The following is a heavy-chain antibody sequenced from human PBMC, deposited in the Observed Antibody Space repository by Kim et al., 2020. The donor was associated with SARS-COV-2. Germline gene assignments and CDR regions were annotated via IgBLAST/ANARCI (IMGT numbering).Heavy chain of an antibody. Sequence: GGSLRLSCSASGLTVGDYAMGWVRQAPGKGLEWVGFIRSKAYRGTTEYAASVKGRFSVSRDDSKSIAYLQMNSLETEDTAVYYCTADYGDYSPKYFWGLGTLVTVSS. CDR3: TADYGDYSPKYF. CDR1: GLTVGDYA. V-gene: IGHV3-49*04. J-gene: IGHJ4*02. CDR2: IRSKAYRGTT. D-gene: IGHD4-17*01.